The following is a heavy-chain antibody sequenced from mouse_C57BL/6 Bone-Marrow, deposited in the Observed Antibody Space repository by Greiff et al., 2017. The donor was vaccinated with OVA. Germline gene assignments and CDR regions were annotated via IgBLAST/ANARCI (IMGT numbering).Heavy chain of an antibody. D-gene: IGHD1-1*01. J-gene: IGHJ4*01. Sequence: EVNVVESEGGLVQPGSSMKLSCTASGFTFSDYYMAWVRQVPEKGLEWVANINYDGSSTYYLDSLKSRFIISRDNAKNILYLQMSSLKSEDTATYYCARGYGSSYDYAMDYWGQGTSVTVSS. CDR1: GFTFSDYY. CDR3: ARGYGSSYDYAMDY. CDR2: INYDGSST. V-gene: IGHV5-16*01.